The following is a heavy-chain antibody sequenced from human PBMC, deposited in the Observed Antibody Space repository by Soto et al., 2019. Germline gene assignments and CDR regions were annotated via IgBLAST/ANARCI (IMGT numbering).Heavy chain of an antibody. CDR1: GYTFTSYY. V-gene: IGHV1-46*01. D-gene: IGHD3-22*01. CDR3: ARGVKGVPNDS. Sequence: QVQLVQSGAEVKKPGASVKVSCKASGYTFTSYYMHWVRQAPGQGLEWMGIINPSGGSTSYAQKFKGRVTMTRDTSLSTSYMELSSLRSEDTAVYYCARGVKGVPNDSWGQGTLVTVSS. J-gene: IGHJ4*02. CDR2: INPSGGST.